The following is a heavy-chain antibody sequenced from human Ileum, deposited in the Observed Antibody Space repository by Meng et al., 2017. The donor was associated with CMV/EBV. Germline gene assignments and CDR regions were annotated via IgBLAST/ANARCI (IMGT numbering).Heavy chain of an antibody. Sequence: ESGPALVNPPHTLSRPCTDAGRSQRSFYWSWIQQQNGTSNKKKKKKKKRGSSNYNSSLKSRVTMSVDTSKNQFSMKLNSVTAADTAVYYCAREGPTDWGRALDYWGQGTLVTVSS. CDR3: AREGPTDWGRALDY. V-gene: IGHV4-4*07. CDR1: GRSQRSFY. D-gene: IGHD7-27*01. J-gene: IGHJ4*02. CDR2: KKKRGSS.